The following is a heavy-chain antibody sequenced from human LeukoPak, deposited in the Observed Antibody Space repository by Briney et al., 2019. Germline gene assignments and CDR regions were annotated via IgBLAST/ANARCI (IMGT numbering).Heavy chain of an antibody. V-gene: IGHV4-39*07. CDR2: VFYNGKT. J-gene: IGHJ4*02. CDR3: ARIFDS. CDR1: GYSVSSSDYY. Sequence: SETLSLTCSVYGYSVSSSDYYWGWIRQSPGTGLEWIGDVFYNGKTNYNPSLRSRVTISIDTSRNQFSLRLTSVTAADTAVYYCARIFDSWGQGTLVTVSS.